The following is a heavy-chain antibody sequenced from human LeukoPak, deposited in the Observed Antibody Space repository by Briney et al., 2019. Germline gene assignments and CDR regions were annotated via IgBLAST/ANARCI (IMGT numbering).Heavy chain of an antibody. Sequence: GGSLRLSCAASGFTFSSYEMHWVRQAPGKGLEWVSAISGSGGSTYYADSVKGRFTISRDNSKNTLYLQMNSLRAEDTAVYYCAKDVSGSYFFYFDYWGQGTLVTVSS. CDR1: GFTFSSYE. V-gene: IGHV3-23*01. D-gene: IGHD1-26*01. CDR2: ISGSGGST. CDR3: AKDVSGSYFFYFDY. J-gene: IGHJ4*02.